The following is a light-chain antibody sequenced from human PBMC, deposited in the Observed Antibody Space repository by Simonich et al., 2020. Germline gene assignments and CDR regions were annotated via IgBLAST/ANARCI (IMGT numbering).Light chain of an antibody. V-gene: IGKV3-11*01. J-gene: IGKJ2*01. Sequence: EIVLTQSPATLSLSPGERATLSCRASQSVSRYLAWYQQKPGQAPRLLIYDASNRATGIPARFSGSGSGTDFTLTISSLGPEDFAVYYCQQRSNWPYTFGQGTKLEIK. CDR1: QSVSRY. CDR3: QQRSNWPYT. CDR2: DAS.